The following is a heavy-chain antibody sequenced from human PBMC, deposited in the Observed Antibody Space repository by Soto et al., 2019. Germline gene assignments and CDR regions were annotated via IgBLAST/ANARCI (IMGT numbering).Heavy chain of an antibody. CDR2: ISYDGSNK. CDR3: AKDQDRGAYCSGGSCYPTVLGY. D-gene: IGHD2-15*01. Sequence: GGSLRLSCAASGFTFSSYGMHWVRQAPGKGLEWVAVISYDGSNKYHADSVKGRFTISRDNSKNTLYLQMNSLRAEDTAVYYCAKDQDRGAYCSGGSCYPTVLGYWGQGTLVTVSS. CDR1: GFTFSSYG. J-gene: IGHJ4*02. V-gene: IGHV3-30*18.